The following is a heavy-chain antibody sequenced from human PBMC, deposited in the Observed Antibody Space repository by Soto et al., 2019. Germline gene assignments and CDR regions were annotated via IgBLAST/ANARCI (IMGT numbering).Heavy chain of an antibody. CDR1: GSTFSSYA. CDR3: ARDLESP. J-gene: IGHJ5*02. V-gene: IGHV3-30-3*01. D-gene: IGHD3-3*01. CDR2: ISYDGSNK. Sequence: GGSLRLSCAASGSTFSSYAMHWVRQAPGKGLEWVAVISYDGSNKYYADSVKGRFTISRDNSKNTLYLQMNSLRAEDTAVYYCARDLESPWGQGTLVTVSS.